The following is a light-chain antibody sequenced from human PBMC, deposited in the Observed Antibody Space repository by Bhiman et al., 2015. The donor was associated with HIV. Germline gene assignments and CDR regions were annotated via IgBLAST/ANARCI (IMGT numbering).Light chain of an antibody. CDR1: KLGDKY. J-gene: IGLJ3*02. CDR2: QDT. V-gene: IGLV3-1*01. CDR3: QAWDDSNVV. Sequence: SYELTQPPSMSVSPGQTASITCSGDKLGDKYACWYQQKPGHSPVVVIYQDTKRPSGIPERFSGSNSGDTATLTISGAQPMDEAAYYCQAWDDSNVVFGGGTKLTVL.